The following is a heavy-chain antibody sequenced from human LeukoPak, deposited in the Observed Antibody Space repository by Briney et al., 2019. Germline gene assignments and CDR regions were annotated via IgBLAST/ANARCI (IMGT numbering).Heavy chain of an antibody. D-gene: IGHD3-9*01. CDR2: ISGSGGST. Sequence: GGSLRLSCAASGFTFSSYWMHWVRRAPGKGLEWVSAISGSGGSTYYADSVKGRFTISRDNSKNTLYLQMNSLRAEDTAVYYCAKDLTIQGRLHDAFDIWGQGTMVTVSS. CDR1: GFTFSSYW. V-gene: IGHV3-23*01. J-gene: IGHJ3*02. CDR3: AKDLTIQGRLHDAFDI.